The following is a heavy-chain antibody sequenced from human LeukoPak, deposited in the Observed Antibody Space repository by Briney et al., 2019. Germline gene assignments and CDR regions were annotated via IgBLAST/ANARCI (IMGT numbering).Heavy chain of an antibody. Sequence: SGTLSLNCAVSGGSISSSNWWSWVRQPPGKGLEWIGEIYHSGSTNYNPSLKSRVTISVDKSKNQFSLKLSSVTAADTAVYYCAREARSGYYDSSGTYVYWGQGTLVTVSS. V-gene: IGHV4-4*02. D-gene: IGHD3-22*01. J-gene: IGHJ4*02. CDR2: IYHSGST. CDR3: AREARSGYYDSSGTYVY. CDR1: GGSISSSNW.